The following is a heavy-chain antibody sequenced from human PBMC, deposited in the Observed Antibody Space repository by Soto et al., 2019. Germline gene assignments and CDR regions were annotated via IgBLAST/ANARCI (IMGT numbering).Heavy chain of an antibody. D-gene: IGHD3-22*01. CDR2: ISSSGSTI. CDR3: ARLLWDDSSGYYYEFAGPLYNWFDP. J-gene: IGHJ5*02. CDR1: GFTFSDYY. V-gene: IGHV3-11*01. Sequence: PGGSLRLSCAASGFTFSDYYMSWLRQAPGKGLEWVSYISSSGSTIYYADSVKGRFTISRDNAKNSLYLQMNSLRAEDTAVYYCARLLWDDSSGYYYEFAGPLYNWFDPWGQGTLVTVSS.